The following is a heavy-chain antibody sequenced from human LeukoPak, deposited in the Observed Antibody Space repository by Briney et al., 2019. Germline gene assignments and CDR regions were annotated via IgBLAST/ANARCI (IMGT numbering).Heavy chain of an antibody. D-gene: IGHD1-1*01. CDR2: ISGSGGST. J-gene: IGHJ6*03. V-gene: IGHV3-23*01. CDR3: AKDSPGPYYYMDV. Sequence: GGSLRLSCAASGFTFSSYGMSWVRQAPGKGLEWVSAISGSGGSTYYAGSVKGRFTISRDNSKNTLYLQMNSLRAEDTAVYYCAKDSPGPYYYMDVWGKGTTVTISS. CDR1: GFTFSSYG.